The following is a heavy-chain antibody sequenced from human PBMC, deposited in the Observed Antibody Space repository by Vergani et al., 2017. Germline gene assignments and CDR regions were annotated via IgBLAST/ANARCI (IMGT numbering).Heavy chain of an antibody. V-gene: IGHV3-11*01. CDR2: ISSSGSTI. CDR1: GFTFSDYY. J-gene: IGHJ3*02. Sequence: QVQLVESGGGLVKPGGSLRLSCAASGFTFSDYYMSWIRQAPGKGLEWVSYISSSGSTIYYADSVKGRFTISRDNAKNSLYLQMNSLRAEDTAVYYCGGCLYYDILTGYNDAFDIWGQGTMVTVSS. D-gene: IGHD3-9*01. CDR3: GGCLYYDILTGYNDAFDI.